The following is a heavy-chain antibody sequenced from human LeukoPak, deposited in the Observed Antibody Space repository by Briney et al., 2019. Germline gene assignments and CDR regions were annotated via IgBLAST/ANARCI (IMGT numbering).Heavy chain of an antibody. CDR2: IIPIFGTA. J-gene: IGHJ6*02. CDR3: ARRIAYGSGSYYSSYYYYYGMDV. CDR1: GGTFSSYA. D-gene: IGHD3-10*01. V-gene: IGHV1-69*13. Sequence: VKVSCKASGGTFSSYAISWVRQAPGQGLEWMGGIIPIFGTASYAQKFQGRVTITADESTSTAYMEPSSLRSEDTAVYYCARRIAYGSGSYYSSYYYYYGMDVWGQGTTVTVSS.